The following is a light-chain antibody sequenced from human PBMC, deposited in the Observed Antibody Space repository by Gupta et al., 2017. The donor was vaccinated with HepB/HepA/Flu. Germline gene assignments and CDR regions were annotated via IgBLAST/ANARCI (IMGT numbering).Light chain of an antibody. V-gene: IGLV1-44*01. J-gene: IGLJ3*02. CDR3: EAWDDSLYSPV. Sequence: QSVLTQPPSASGTPGQRVTISCSGSSSNIGINTVNWYQQLPGTAPKLLIYSDNQRPSGVPDRFSGSKPGTSASLAFSGLQSEDEADYYCEAWDDSLYSPVFGGGTKLTVL. CDR1: SSNIGINT. CDR2: SDN.